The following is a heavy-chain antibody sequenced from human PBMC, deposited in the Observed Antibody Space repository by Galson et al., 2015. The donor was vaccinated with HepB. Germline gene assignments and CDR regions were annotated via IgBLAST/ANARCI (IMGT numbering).Heavy chain of an antibody. CDR1: GFTFSSYG. D-gene: IGHD6-19*01. CDR2: ISYDGSNK. Sequence: SLRLSCAASGFTFSSYGMHWVRQAPGKGLEWVAVISYDGSNKYYADSVKGRFTISRDNSKNTLYLQMNSLRAEDTAVYYCAKGVATRRDSSGWCLDYWGQGTLVTVSS. CDR3: AKGVATRRDSSGWCLDY. J-gene: IGHJ4*02. V-gene: IGHV3-30*18.